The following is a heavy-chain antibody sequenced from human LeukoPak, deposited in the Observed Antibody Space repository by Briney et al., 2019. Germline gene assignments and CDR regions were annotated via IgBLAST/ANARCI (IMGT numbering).Heavy chain of an antibody. Sequence: SETLSLTCTVSGGSISSYYWSWIRQPAGKGLEWIGRIYTSGSTNYNPSLKSRVTMSVDTSKDQFSLKLSSVTAADTAVYYCARDIVVVPAATHYYYYYYMDVWGKGTTVTVSS. CDR3: ARDIVVVPAATHYYYYYYMDV. J-gene: IGHJ6*03. CDR2: IYTSGST. V-gene: IGHV4-4*07. D-gene: IGHD2-2*01. CDR1: GGSISSYY.